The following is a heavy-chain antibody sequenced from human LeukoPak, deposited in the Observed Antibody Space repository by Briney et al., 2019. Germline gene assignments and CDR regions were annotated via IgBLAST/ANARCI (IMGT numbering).Heavy chain of an antibody. V-gene: IGHV3-23*01. CDR3: ARDQYGSGSNDY. Sequence: GGSLRLSCAASGFTFSSYAVSWVRQAPGEGLEWVSVISNSGGNTDYAASVKGRFTISRDNSKNTLYLQMNSLRAEDTAVYYCARDQYGSGSNDYWGQGTLVTVSS. CDR2: ISNSGGNT. D-gene: IGHD3-10*01. J-gene: IGHJ4*02. CDR1: GFTFSSYA.